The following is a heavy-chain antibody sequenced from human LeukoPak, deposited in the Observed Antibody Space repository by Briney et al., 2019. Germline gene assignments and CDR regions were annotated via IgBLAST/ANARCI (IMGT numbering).Heavy chain of an antibody. Sequence: GGSLRLSCAASGFTFSSYAMHWVRQAPGKGLEWVAVISYDGSNKYYADSVKGRFTISRDNSKNTLYLQMNSLRAEDTAVYYCARGTGGSYYPFGYWGQGTLVTVSS. CDR1: GFTFSSYA. CDR2: ISYDGSNK. CDR3: ARGTGGSYYPFGY. D-gene: IGHD1-26*01. V-gene: IGHV3-30*04. J-gene: IGHJ4*02.